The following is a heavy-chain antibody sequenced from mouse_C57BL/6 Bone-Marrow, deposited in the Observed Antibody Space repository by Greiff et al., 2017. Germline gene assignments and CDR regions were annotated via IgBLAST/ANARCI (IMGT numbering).Heavy chain of an antibody. D-gene: IGHD3-2*02. CDR2: IWSGGCT. CDR1: GFSLTSYG. V-gene: IGHV2-2*01. Sequence: QVQLQQSGPGLVQPSQSLSITCTVSGFSLTSYGVHWVRQSPGKGLEWLGVIWSGGCTDYNAAFISRLSISKDNSKSQVFFKMNSLQADDTAIYYCATPDSSGYVPLYYYAMDYWGQGTSVTVSS. J-gene: IGHJ4*01. CDR3: ATPDSSGYVPLYYYAMDY.